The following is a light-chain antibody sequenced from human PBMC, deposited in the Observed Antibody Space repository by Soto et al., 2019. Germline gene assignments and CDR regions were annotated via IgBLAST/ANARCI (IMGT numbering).Light chain of an antibody. CDR1: QSVSSSY. V-gene: IGKV3-20*01. CDR3: QQYGSSAWT. Sequence: EIVLTQSPGTLSLSPGERATLSCRASQSVSSSYLAWYQHKPGQAPRLLIYGASSRATGIPDRFSGSGSGTDFTLTISRLEPEDCAVYDCQQYGSSAWTFGQGTKVEIK. CDR2: GAS. J-gene: IGKJ1*01.